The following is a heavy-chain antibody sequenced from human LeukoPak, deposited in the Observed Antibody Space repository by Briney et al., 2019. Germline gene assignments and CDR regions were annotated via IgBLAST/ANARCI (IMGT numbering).Heavy chain of an antibody. J-gene: IGHJ6*04. V-gene: IGHV4-30-2*01. CDR3: ARDTAYGSGSYTPDYYGMDV. CDR1: GGSISSGGYS. Sequence: TSETLSLTCAVSGGSISSGGYSWSWIRQPPGKALEWIGYIYHSGSTYYNPSLKSRVTISVDRSKNQFSLKLSSVTAADTAVYYCARDTAYGSGSYTPDYYGMDVWGKGTTVTVSS. D-gene: IGHD3-10*01. CDR2: IYHSGST.